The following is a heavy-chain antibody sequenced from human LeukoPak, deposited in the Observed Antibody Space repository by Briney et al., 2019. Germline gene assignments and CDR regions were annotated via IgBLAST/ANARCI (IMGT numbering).Heavy chain of an antibody. J-gene: IGHJ4*02. D-gene: IGHD6-19*01. CDR3: ARGRYSSGWYPALDY. V-gene: IGHV3-33*01. CDR1: GFTFSSYG. Sequence: GRSLRLSCAASGFTFSSYGMHWVRQAPGKGLEWVAVIWYDGSNKYYADSVKGRFTISRDNSKNTLYLQMDSLRAEDTAVYYCARGRYSSGWYPALDYWGQGTLVTVSS. CDR2: IWYDGSNK.